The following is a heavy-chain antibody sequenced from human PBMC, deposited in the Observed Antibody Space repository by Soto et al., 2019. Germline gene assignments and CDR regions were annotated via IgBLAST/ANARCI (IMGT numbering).Heavy chain of an antibody. V-gene: IGHV4-38-2*01. D-gene: IGHD2-2*02. J-gene: IGHJ4*02. CDR2: IYHSGST. CDR3: ARMDIVVVPAAIEPGGPDY. Sequence: SETLSLTCAVSGYSISSGYYWGWIRQPPGKGLEWIGSIYHSGSTYYNPSLKSRVTISVDTSKNQFSLKLSSVTAADTAVYYCARMDIVVVPAAIEPGGPDYWGQGTLVTSPQ. CDR1: GYSISSGYY.